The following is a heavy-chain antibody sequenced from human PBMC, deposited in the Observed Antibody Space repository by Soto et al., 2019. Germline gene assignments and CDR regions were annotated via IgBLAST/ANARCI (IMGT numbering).Heavy chain of an antibody. D-gene: IGHD2-15*01. CDR2: IYHTVNT. CDR1: CVSIGSHF. CDR3: ARLQYTVVTALDI. J-gene: IGHJ3*02. V-gene: IGHV4-59*11. Sequence: SETLSLTCSVSCVSIGSHFWSWIRQAPGKGPELVGYIYHTVNTNYNPALKSRVTISMDTSKNHLSLQLSSVTAADTAVYYCARLQYTVVTALDIWGQGTMVTVSS.